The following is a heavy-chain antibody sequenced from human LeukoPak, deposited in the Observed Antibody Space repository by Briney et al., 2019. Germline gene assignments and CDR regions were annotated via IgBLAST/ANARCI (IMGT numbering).Heavy chain of an antibody. D-gene: IGHD7-27*01. CDR2: ISAYNGNT. CDR3: ARVDESARGNWGIFDY. J-gene: IGHJ4*02. Sequence: GASVKVSCKASGYTFTSYGISWVRQAPGQGLEWMGWISAYNGNTNYAQKLQGRVTMTTDTSTSTAYMELRSLRSDDTAVYYCARVDESARGNWGIFDYWGQGTLVTVSS. CDR1: GYTFTSYG. V-gene: IGHV1-18*01.